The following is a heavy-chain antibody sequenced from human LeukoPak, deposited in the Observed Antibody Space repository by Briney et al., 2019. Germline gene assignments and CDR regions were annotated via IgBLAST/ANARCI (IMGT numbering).Heavy chain of an antibody. CDR2: IYPGDSDT. V-gene: IGHV5-51*01. CDR1: GSSFTSYW. CDR3: ARQDDDYGDYVDPYYFDY. D-gene: IGHD4-17*01. J-gene: IGHJ4*02. Sequence: GASLKISCKGSGSSFTSYWIGWVRQMPGKGLEWMGIIYPGDSDTRYSPSFQGQVTISADKSISTAYLQWSSLKASDTAMYYCARQDDDYGDYVDPYYFDYWGQGTLVTVSS.